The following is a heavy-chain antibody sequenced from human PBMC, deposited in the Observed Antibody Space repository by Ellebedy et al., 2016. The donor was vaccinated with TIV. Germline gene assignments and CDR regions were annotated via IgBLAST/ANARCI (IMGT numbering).Heavy chain of an antibody. CDR1: GYTFISYY. J-gene: IGHJ3*01. Sequence: ASVKVSCKASGYTFISYYMQWVRQAPGQGLEWMGIINTSGGNTDYAQKFQGRVTLTRDTSTSTVYMELSSLSLEDTAMYYCARSQYLMVFNDAFDVWGQGTLVTVSS. CDR2: INTSGGNT. CDR3: ARSQYLMVFNDAFDV. D-gene: IGHD1-1*01. V-gene: IGHV1-46*01.